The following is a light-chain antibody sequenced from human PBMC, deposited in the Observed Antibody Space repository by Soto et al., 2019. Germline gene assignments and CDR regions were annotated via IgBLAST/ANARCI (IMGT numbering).Light chain of an antibody. J-gene: IGLJ1*01. CDR2: EVS. Sequence: QSVLTQPASVSGSPGQSFTITCTATRSDVGGYNYVSWYQQHPGKAPKLIIYEVSNRPSGVSNRFSGSKSGNTASLTISGLQAEDEADYYCNSYTSKSTGVFGTRTKLTVL. V-gene: IGLV2-14*01. CDR1: RSDVGGYNY. CDR3: NSYTSKSTGV.